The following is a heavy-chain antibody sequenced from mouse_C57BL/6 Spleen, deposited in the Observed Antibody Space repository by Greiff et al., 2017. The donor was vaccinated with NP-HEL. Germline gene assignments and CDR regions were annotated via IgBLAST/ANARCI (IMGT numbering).Heavy chain of an antibody. CDR1: GYTFTSYW. V-gene: IGHV1-64*01. J-gene: IGHJ1*03. CDR2: IHPNSGST. D-gene: IGHD2-3*01. CDR3: ARGYDGYYWYFDV. Sequence: QVHVKQPGAELVKPGASVKLSCKASGYTFTSYWMHWVKQRPGQGLEWIGMIHPNSGSTNYNEKFKSKATLTVDKSSSTAYMQLSSLTSEDSAVYYCARGYDGYYWYFDVWGTGTTVTVSS.